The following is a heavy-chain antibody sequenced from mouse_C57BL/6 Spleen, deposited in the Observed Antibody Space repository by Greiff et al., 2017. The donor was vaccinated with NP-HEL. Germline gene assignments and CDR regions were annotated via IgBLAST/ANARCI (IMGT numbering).Heavy chain of an antibody. V-gene: IGHV1-55*01. Sequence: QVHVKQPGAELVKPGASVKMSCKASGYTFTSYWITWVKQRPGQGLEWIGDIYPGSGSTNYNEKFKSKATLTVDTSSSTAYMQLSSLTSEDSAVYYCADSNHGYWGQGTTLTVSS. CDR1: GYTFTSYW. CDR3: ADSNHGY. J-gene: IGHJ2*01. CDR2: IYPGSGST. D-gene: IGHD2-5*01.